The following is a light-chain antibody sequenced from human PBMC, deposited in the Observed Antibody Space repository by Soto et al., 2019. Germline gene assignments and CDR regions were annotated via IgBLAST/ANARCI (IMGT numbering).Light chain of an antibody. V-gene: IGKV3-20*01. J-gene: IGKJ5*01. CDR1: QSVSSN. CDR2: GAS. Sequence: ETVLTQSPATLSLSPGERATLSCRASQSVSSNLAWYQQKPGQAPRLLIYGASTRATGIPARFSGSGSGTDFTLTISRLEPEDFAVYFCQRYGSSPLITFGQGTRLEIK. CDR3: QRYGSSPLIT.